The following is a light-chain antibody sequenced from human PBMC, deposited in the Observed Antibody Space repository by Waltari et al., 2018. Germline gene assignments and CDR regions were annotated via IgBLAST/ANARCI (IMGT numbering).Light chain of an antibody. CDR2: RAS. CDR1: QTVCSSS. V-gene: IGKV3-20*01. J-gene: IGKJ1*01. Sequence: IVLTQSPGTASFSPGERVTLSCRASQTVCSSSLAWYQQKPGQAPRLVIYRASRRATGIPDRFSGSGSGTDFSLTISRLEPEDFAVYYCQQHGTLPATFGQGTKVEIK. CDR3: QQHGTLPAT.